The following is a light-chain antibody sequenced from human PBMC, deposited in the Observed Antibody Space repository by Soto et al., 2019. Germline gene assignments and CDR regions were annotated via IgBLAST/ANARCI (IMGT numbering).Light chain of an antibody. J-gene: IGLJ1*01. CDR2: EVS. CDR3: SSYTTANTYV. V-gene: IGLV2-14*01. CDR1: SSDVGGYEY. Sequence: QSALTQPASVSGSPGQSITISCTGTSSDVGGYEYVSWYQHHPGKAPKLIIYEVSNRPSGVSHRFSGSKSGNTASLTISGLQSEDEADYYCSSYTTANTYVCGTGTKLTVL.